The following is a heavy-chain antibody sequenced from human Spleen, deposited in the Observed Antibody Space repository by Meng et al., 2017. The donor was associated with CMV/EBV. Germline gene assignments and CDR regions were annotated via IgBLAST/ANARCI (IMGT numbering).Heavy chain of an antibody. Sequence: SETLSLTCAVYGGSFSGYYWSWIRQPPGKGLEWIGEINHSGSTYYNPSLKSRVTISVDTSKNQFSLKLSSVTAADTAVYYCARVIQEYYYDSSGYWRAFDIWGQGTMVTVSS. D-gene: IGHD3-22*01. V-gene: IGHV4-34*01. CDR2: INHSGST. J-gene: IGHJ3*02. CDR1: GGSFSGYY. CDR3: ARVIQEYYYDSSGYWRAFDI.